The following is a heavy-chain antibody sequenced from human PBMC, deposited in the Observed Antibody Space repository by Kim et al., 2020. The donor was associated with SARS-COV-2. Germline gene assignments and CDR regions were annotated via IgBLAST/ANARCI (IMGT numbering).Heavy chain of an antibody. CDR2: IYYSGST. V-gene: IGHV4-39*01. D-gene: IGHD2-15*01. Sequence: SETLSLTCTVSGGSISSSSYYWGWIRQPPGKGLEWIGSIYYSGSTYYNPSLKSRVTISVDTSKNQFSLKLSSVTAADTAVYYCARQGFQGYCSGGSCSYGMDVWGQGTTVTVSS. J-gene: IGHJ6*02. CDR1: GGSISSSSYY. CDR3: ARQGFQGYCSGGSCSYGMDV.